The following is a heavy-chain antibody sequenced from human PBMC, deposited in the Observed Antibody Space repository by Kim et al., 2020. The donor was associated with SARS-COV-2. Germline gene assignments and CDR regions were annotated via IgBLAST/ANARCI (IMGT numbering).Heavy chain of an antibody. CDR2: INHSGST. CDR3: ARGSRQGDGYNFLSLYYFDY. CDR1: GGSFSGYY. V-gene: IGHV4-34*01. D-gene: IGHD5-12*01. Sequence: SETLSLTCAVYGGSFSGYYWSWIRQPPGKGLEWIGEINHSGSTNYNPSLKSRVTISVDTSKNQFSLKLSSVTAADTAVYYCARGSRQGDGYNFLSLYYFDYWGQGTLVTVSS. J-gene: IGHJ4*02.